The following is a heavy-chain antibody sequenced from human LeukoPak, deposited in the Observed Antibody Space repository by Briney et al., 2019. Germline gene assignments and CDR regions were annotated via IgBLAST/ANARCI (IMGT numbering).Heavy chain of an antibody. J-gene: IGHJ4*02. CDR3: TLDGYIDGLLIDY. CDR1: GFTFSGST. CDR2: IRSRANSYAT. D-gene: IGHD5-18*01. Sequence: GGSLRLSCASSGFTFSGSTLHWVRQSAGKGLEWVGHIRSRANSYATVYAASVKGRFTISRDDSKNTAYLHMHSLKSEDTALYYCTLDGYIDGLLIDYWGQGTLVTVSS. V-gene: IGHV3-73*01.